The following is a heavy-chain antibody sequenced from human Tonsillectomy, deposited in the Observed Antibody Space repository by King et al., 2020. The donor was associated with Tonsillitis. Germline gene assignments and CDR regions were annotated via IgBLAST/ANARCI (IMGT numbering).Heavy chain of an antibody. CDR1: GFTFSSYS. J-gene: IGHJ6*02. CDR2: ISSSSSYI. CDR3: ARDVGFGEWDYYYGMDV. D-gene: IGHD3-10*01. Sequence: VQLVESGGGLVKPGGSLRVSCAASGFTFSSYSMNWVRQAPGKGLEWVSSISSSSSYIYYADSVKGRFTISRDNAKNSLYLQINSLRAEDTALYYCARDVGFGEWDYYYGMDVWGQGTTVTVSS. V-gene: IGHV3-21*01.